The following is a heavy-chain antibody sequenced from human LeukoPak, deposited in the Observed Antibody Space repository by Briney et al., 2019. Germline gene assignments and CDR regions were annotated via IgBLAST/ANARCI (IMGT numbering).Heavy chain of an antibody. Sequence: ASVKVSCKASGGTFSSYAISWVRQAPGQGLEWMGRINPNSGGTNYAQKFQGRVTMTRDTSISTAYMELSRLRSDDTAVYYCARARGIVDAFDTWGQGTMVTVSS. CDR1: GGTFSSYA. J-gene: IGHJ3*02. CDR3: ARARGIVDAFDT. V-gene: IGHV1-2*06. D-gene: IGHD3-16*01. CDR2: INPNSGGT.